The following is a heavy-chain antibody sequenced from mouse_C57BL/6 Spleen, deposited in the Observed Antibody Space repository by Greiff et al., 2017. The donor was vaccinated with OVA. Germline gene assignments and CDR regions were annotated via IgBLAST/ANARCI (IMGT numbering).Heavy chain of an antibody. CDR1: GYTFTDYE. CDR2: IDPETGGT. D-gene: IGHD1-1*01. CDR3: TSRVDYFDY. J-gene: IGHJ2*01. Sequence: QVQLKESGAELVRPGASVTLSCKASGYTFTDYEMHWVKQTPVHGLEWIGAIDPETGGTAYNQKFKGKAILTADKSSSTAYMELRSLTSEDSAVYYCTSRVDYFDYWGQGTTLTVSS. V-gene: IGHV1-15*01.